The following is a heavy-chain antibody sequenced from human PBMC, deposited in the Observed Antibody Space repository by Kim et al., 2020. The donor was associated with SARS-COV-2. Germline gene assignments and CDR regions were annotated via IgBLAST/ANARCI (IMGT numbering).Heavy chain of an antibody. V-gene: IGHV1-24*01. D-gene: IGHD3-22*01. CDR2: FDPEDGET. J-gene: IGHJ4*02. CDR3: ATLDSSGYYKEYYFDY. Sequence: ASVKVSCKVSGYTLTELSMHWVRQAPGKGLGWMGGFDPEDGETIYAQKFQGRVTMTEDTSTDTAYMDLSSLRSEDTAVYYCATLDSSGYYKEYYFDYWGQGTLVTVSS. CDR1: GYTLTELS.